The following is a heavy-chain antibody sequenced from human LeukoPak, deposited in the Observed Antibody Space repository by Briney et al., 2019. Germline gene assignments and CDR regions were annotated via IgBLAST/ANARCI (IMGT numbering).Heavy chain of an antibody. J-gene: IGHJ6*03. CDR3: ARALKGLRRRIGGTTTFEYYYYMDV. V-gene: IGHV5-51*01. CDR2: IYPGDSDT. Sequence: GESLRISCKSSGYSFPTYWIGWVRQMPGKGLEWMGFIYPGDSDTRYSPSFQGQVTISADKSINTAYLQWSSLRAEDTAVYYCARALKGLRRRIGGTTTFEYYYYMDVWGKGTTVTISS. CDR1: GYSFPTYW. D-gene: IGHD1-26*01.